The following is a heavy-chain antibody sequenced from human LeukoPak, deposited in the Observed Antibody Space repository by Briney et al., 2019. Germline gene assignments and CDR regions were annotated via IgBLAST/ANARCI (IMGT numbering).Heavy chain of an antibody. CDR1: GGSFSGYY. V-gene: IGHV4-34*01. CDR2: INHSGST. Sequence: SETLSLTCAVYGGSFSGYYWSWIRQPPGKGLEWIGEINHSGSTNYNPSLKSRVTISVDTSKNQFSLKLSSVTAADSAVYYCARDLYCSSGSCYSTAFDIWGQGTMVTASS. D-gene: IGHD2-15*01. CDR3: ARDLYCSSGSCYSTAFDI. J-gene: IGHJ3*02.